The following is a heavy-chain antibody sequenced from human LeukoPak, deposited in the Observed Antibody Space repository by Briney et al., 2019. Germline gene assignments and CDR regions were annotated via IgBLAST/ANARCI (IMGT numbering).Heavy chain of an antibody. CDR2: FDPEDGET. CDR1: GYTLTELS. J-gene: IGHJ4*02. CDR3: ATTPRFGELACY. D-gene: IGHD3-10*01. Sequence: ASVKVSCKVSGYTLTELSMHWVRQAPGKGLEWMGGFDPEDGETIYAQKFQGRVTMTEDTSTDTAYMELSSLRSEDTAVYYCATTPRFGELACYWGQGTLVTVSS. V-gene: IGHV1-24*01.